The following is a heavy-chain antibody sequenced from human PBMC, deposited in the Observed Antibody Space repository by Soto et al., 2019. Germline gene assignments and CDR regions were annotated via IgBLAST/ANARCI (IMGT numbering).Heavy chain of an antibody. CDR3: ACNYDADAFDI. D-gene: IGHD3-22*01. V-gene: IGHV4-30-2*01. CDR1: GGSISDGGHA. J-gene: IGHJ3*02. CDR2: IYQSGSA. Sequence: QLQLRESASGLVKPSQTLSLTCAVSGGSISDGGHAWTWIRQPPGKGLEWIGYIYQSGSAYYTPSLKSRVTTSMDKSKNQISLTLKSVTAADTAIYYCACNYDADAFDIWGQGTMVPVSS.